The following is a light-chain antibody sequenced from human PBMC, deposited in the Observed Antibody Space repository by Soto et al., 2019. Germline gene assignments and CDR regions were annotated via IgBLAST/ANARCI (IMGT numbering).Light chain of an antibody. V-gene: IGKV1-39*01. CDR2: GTS. Sequence: DIQMTQSPSSLSASVGDSVTITCRASQSIIRYLNWYQQKPGKAPKLLIYGTSSLQSGVPSRFSGSGSGTDFTLTISTLQPEDFATYYCQQSYRTPYTFGQGTKLETK. CDR3: QQSYRTPYT. CDR1: QSIIRY. J-gene: IGKJ2*01.